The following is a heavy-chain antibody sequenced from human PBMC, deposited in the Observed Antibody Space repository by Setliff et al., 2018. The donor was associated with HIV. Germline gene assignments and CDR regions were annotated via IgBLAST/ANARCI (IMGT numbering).Heavy chain of an antibody. CDR2: IYYSGST. J-gene: IGHJ3*02. D-gene: IGHD2-15*01. CDR3: ARPARGTPGAFDI. Sequence: PSETLSLTCAVSGGSISSSTYYWGWIRQPPGKGLEWIGSIYYSGSTYYNPSLKSRVTISVDASKNQFSLKLSSVTAADTAVYYCARPARGTPGAFDIWGQGTMVTVSS. V-gene: IGHV4-39*07. CDR1: GGSISSSTYY.